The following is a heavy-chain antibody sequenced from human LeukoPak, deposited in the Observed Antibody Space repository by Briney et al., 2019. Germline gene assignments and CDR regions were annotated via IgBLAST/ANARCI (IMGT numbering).Heavy chain of an antibody. J-gene: IGHJ5*02. V-gene: IGHV4-30-2*01. CDR1: GGSISSGGYF. CDR3: AVSAAALFDP. CDR2: INRSGST. Sequence: SQTLSLTCTVSGGSISSGGYFWSWFRQPPGKGLEWIGEINRSGSTNYNSSLSLKSRVTISVDTSKNQFSLKLSSVTAADTAVYYCAVSAAALFDPWGQGTLATVSS. D-gene: IGHD6-6*01.